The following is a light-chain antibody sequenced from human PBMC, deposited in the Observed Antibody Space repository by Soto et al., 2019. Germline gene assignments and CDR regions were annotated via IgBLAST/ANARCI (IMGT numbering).Light chain of an antibody. CDR1: QSVSSN. V-gene: IGKV3-15*01. CDR3: QQYNNWPRT. Sequence: EIVMTQSPATLSVSPGARATLSCRASQSVSSNLAWYKQKPGQAPRLLIYGASTRATGIPARFSGSRSGTEFTLTISSLQSEDFAVYYCQQYNNWPRTFGQGTKVEIK. J-gene: IGKJ1*01. CDR2: GAS.